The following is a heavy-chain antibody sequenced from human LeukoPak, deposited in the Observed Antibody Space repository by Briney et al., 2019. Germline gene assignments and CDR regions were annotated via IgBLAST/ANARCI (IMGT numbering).Heavy chain of an antibody. CDR1: GGTFSSYA. J-gene: IGHJ6*03. CDR3: ARGSTESGGSALYYYYYMDV. V-gene: IGHV1-69*04. CDR2: IIPILGIA. Sequence: ASVKVSCKASGGTFSSYAISWVRQAPGQGLEWMGRIIPILGIANYAQKFQGRVTITADKSTSTAYMELSSLRSEDTAVYYCARGSTESGGSALYYYYYMDVWGKGTMVTVSS. D-gene: IGHD2-15*01.